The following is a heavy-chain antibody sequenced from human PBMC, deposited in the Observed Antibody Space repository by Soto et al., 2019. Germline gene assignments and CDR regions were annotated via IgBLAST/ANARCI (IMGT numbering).Heavy chain of an antibody. CDR2: ILPIFGTA. Sequence: QVQLVQSGAEVRKPGSSVKVSCKASGGTFSRHAISWVRQAPGQGLEWLGGILPIFGTANHAEKFQGRVTNIGEESTSTVYMELSSLRSEDTAMYYCARGWGYDSNDYYYAYWGQGTLVIVSS. CDR1: GGTFSRHA. V-gene: IGHV1-69*01. CDR3: ARGWGYDSNDYYYAY. D-gene: IGHD3-22*01. J-gene: IGHJ4*02.